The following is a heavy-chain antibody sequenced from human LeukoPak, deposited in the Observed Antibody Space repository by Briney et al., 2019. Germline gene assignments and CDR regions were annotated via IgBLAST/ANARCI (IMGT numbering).Heavy chain of an antibody. Sequence: SETLSLTCTVSGGSISSSGYYWGWIRQPPGKGLEWIGNIYYSGSTSYNPSLKSRVTISVDTSKNQFSLKVSSVTAADTAVYYCARLIAVAGADWYFDLWGRGALVTVSS. J-gene: IGHJ2*01. CDR3: ARLIAVAGADWYFDL. V-gene: IGHV4-39*01. D-gene: IGHD6-19*01. CDR2: IYYSGST. CDR1: GGSISSSGYY.